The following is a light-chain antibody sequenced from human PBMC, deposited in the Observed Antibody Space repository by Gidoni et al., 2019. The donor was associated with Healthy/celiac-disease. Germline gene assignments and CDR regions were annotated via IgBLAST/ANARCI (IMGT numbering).Light chain of an antibody. Sequence: EIVMTQSPATLSVSPGERATLSCRASPSVSSNLAWYQQKPGQAPRLLIYGASTRATGIPARFSGSGSGTEFTLTISSLQPEDFAVYYCQQYNNWPLWTFGQGTKVEIK. CDR3: QQYNNWPLWT. J-gene: IGKJ1*01. V-gene: IGKV3-15*01. CDR1: PSVSSN. CDR2: GAS.